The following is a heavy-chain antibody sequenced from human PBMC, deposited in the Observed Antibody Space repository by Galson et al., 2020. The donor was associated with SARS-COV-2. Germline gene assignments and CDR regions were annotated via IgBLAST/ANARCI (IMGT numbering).Heavy chain of an antibody. D-gene: IGHD3-22*01. J-gene: IGHJ1*01. Sequence: SETLSLTCTVSGGSISSNNYYWGWIRQSPGKGLEWIGSIYYSGSTHYNPSLRSRVTISVDTSDNQFSLKLRSVTAADTAVYYCARHLYYYDSSDYSRFEYFQNWGQGTLVTVSS. CDR3: ARHLYYYDSSDYSRFEYFQN. CDR2: IYYSGST. V-gene: IGHV4-39*01. CDR1: GGSISSNNYY.